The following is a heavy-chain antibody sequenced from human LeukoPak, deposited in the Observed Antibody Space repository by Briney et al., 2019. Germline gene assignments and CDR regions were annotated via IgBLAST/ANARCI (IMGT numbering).Heavy chain of an antibody. Sequence: PSETLSLTCGVYGGSSSGYYWNWTRQPPGKGLEWIGEINHSGSTNYNPSLKSRVTISVDTSKNQFSLKLSSVTAADTAVYYCARVTITMIAGGWFDPWAREPWSPSPQ. J-gene: IGHJ5*02. CDR3: ARVTITMIAGGWFDP. D-gene: IGHD3-22*01. V-gene: IGHV4-34*01. CDR2: INHSGST. CDR1: GGSSSGYY.